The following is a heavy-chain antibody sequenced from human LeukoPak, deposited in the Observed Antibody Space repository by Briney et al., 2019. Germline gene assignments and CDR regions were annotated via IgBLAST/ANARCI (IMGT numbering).Heavy chain of an antibody. CDR3: ARPLGNGYSYWYFDL. D-gene: IGHD3-22*01. CDR1: GDSISTYY. V-gene: IGHV4-59*01. J-gene: IGHJ2*01. CDR2: IYYSGST. Sequence: SETLSLTCTVSGDSISTYYWSWIRQPPGKGLEWIGYIYYSGSTNYNPSLKSRVTISIDTSKNQISLKLSSVTAADTAVYYCARPLGNGYSYWYFDLWGRGTLVTVSS.